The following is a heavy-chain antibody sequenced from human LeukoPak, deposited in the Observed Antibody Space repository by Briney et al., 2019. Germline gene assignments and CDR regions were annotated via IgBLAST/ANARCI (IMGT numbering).Heavy chain of an antibody. V-gene: IGHV3-48*01. Sequence: GGSPRLSCAASGFTFRNYLMNWVRQAPGKGLEWVSFISSTGGTIYCADSVKGRFTVSRDNGKNSLLLQMNSLRAEDTALYYCARGYSRAAFDIWGQGTVVTVSS. D-gene: IGHD2-15*01. J-gene: IGHJ3*02. CDR3: ARGYSRAAFDI. CDR2: ISSTGGTI. CDR1: GFTFRNYL.